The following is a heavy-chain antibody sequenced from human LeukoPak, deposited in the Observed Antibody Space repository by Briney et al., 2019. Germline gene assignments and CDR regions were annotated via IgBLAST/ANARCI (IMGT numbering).Heavy chain of an antibody. CDR3: ARVGGGGSSLDIDY. D-gene: IGHD1-26*01. J-gene: IGHJ4*02. Sequence: GGSLGLSCAASGFTFSSYWMSWVRQAPGKGLEWVANIKQDGSEKYYVDSVKGRFTISRDNAKNSLYLQMNSLRAEDTAVYYCARVGGGGSSLDIDYWGQGTLVTVSS. CDR1: GFTFSSYW. CDR2: IKQDGSEK. V-gene: IGHV3-7*01.